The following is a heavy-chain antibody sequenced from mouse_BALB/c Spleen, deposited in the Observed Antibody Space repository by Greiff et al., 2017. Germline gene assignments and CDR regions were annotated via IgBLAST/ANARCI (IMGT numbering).Heavy chain of an antibody. V-gene: IGHV3-8*02. CDR3: ARYMITTDYAMDY. Sequence: DVQLQESGPSLVKPSQTLSLTCSVTGDSITSGYWNWIRKFPGNKLEYMGYISYSGSTYYNPSLKSRISITRDTSKNQYYLQLNSVTTEDTATYYCARYMITTDYAMDYWGQGTSVTVSS. CDR2: ISYSGST. CDR1: GDSITSGY. J-gene: IGHJ4*01. D-gene: IGHD2-4*01.